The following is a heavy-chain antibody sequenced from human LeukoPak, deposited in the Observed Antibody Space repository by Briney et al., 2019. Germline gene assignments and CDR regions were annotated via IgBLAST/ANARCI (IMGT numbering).Heavy chain of an antibody. V-gene: IGHV3-23*01. J-gene: IGHJ6*03. CDR2: ISSTGGTT. CDR3: AKNGDRGAYCTGGTCYPYFYYYMDV. Sequence: GGSLRLSCAASGITFSSYGMSWVRQAPGKGLEWVSSISSTGGTTYYADSVKGRFTISRDNSKNTLYLQMNSLRAEDTAIYYCAKNGDRGAYCTGGTCYPYFYYYMDVWGQRDHGHHL. CDR1: GITFSSYG. D-gene: IGHD2-15*01.